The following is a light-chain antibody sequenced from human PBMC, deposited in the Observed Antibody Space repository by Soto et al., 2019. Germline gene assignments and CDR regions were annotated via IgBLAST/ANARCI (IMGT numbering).Light chain of an antibody. V-gene: IGLV2-14*01. CDR3: SSYKRGATLV. Sequence: QSVLTQPPSASATPGQRVTISCSGTSSDVGGYNHVAWYQQYPGKAPKLIIFEVSDRPSGISNRFSGSKSANTASLSISGLQAEDEADYYCSSYKRGATLVFGGGTKLTVL. CDR1: SSDVGGYNH. J-gene: IGLJ2*01. CDR2: EVS.